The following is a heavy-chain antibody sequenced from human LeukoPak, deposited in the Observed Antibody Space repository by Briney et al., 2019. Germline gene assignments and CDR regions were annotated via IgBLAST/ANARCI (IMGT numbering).Heavy chain of an antibody. J-gene: IGHJ5*02. CDR1: GYTFTGYF. D-gene: IGHD6-13*01. V-gene: IGHV1-2*02. CDR3: ARGRDSDSWYFDWFDT. CDR2: INPNSGGT. Sequence: GASVKVSCKASGYTFTGYFIHWVRQAPGQGLEWMGWINPNSGGTNYAQKFQGRVSMTRDTSIGTAYMELSSLRSDDTAVYYCARGRDSDSWYFDWFDTWGQETLVTVSS.